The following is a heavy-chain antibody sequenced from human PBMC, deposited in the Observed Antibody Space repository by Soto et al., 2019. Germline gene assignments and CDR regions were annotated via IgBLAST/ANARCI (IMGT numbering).Heavy chain of an antibody. CDR3: ARIYCSSTSCYWPLRDDAFDI. Sequence: ASVKVSCKASGGTFSSYTISWVRQAPGQGLEWMGRIIPILGIANYAQKFQGRVTITADKSTSTAYMELSSLRSEDTAVYYCARIYCSSTSCYWPLRDDAFDIWGQGTMVTVSS. CDR1: GGTFSSYT. CDR2: IIPILGIA. J-gene: IGHJ3*02. D-gene: IGHD2-2*01. V-gene: IGHV1-69*02.